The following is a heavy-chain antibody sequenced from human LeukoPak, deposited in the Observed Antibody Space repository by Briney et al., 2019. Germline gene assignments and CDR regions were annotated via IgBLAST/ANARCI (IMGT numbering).Heavy chain of an antibody. J-gene: IGHJ5*02. CDR1: GFTFSSYG. CDR3: AKDPRLNWNRPRWFDP. V-gene: IGHV3-30*18. D-gene: IGHD1/OR15-1a*01. Sequence: GGSLRLSCAASGFTFSSYGMHWVRQAPGKGLEWVAVISYDGSNKYYADSVKGRFTISRDNSKNTLYLQMNSLRAEDTAVYYCAKDPRLNWNRPRWFDPWGQGTLVTVSS. CDR2: ISYDGSNK.